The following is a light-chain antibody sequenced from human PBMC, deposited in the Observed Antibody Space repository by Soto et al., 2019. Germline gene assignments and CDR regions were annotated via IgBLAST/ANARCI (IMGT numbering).Light chain of an antibody. J-gene: IGKJ5*01. Sequence: DIQMTQSPSTLSASVGDRVTITCRASQSISSWLAWYQQKPGKAPKLLIYDASSLESGVPSRLSGSGSGTEFTLTISSLQPDDFATYYCQQYNSYSITFGQGTRLEIK. CDR2: DAS. V-gene: IGKV1-5*01. CDR1: QSISSW. CDR3: QQYNSYSIT.